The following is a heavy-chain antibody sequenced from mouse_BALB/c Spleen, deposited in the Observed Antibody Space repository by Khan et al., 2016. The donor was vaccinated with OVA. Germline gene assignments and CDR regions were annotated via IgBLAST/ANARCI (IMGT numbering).Heavy chain of an antibody. Sequence: QVQLKESGPGLVAPSQNLSLTCTVSGFSLSDYGVSWIRQPPGKGLEWLGVIWGGGSTYYNSELKSRLSISKDNSKSQVFLKMSSLQSDDTAMFYCAKGVWSYYYTLDYWGQGTSVTVSS. V-gene: IGHV2-6-5*01. CDR3: AKGVWSYYYTLDY. CDR1: GFSLSDYG. CDR2: IWGGGST. J-gene: IGHJ4*01.